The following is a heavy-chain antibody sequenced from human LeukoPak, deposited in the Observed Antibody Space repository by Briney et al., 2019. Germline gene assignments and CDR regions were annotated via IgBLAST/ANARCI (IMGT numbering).Heavy chain of an antibody. CDR1: GFTFSSYA. CDR3: AKDRPTVYSSSWLHFLDS. J-gene: IGHJ4*02. CDR2: ISGSGGST. Sequence: KPGGSLRLSCAASGFTFSSYAMSWVRQAPGKGLEWVSGISGSGGSTYLADSVKGRFTISRDNSKNTLYLEMNSLRADDTAVYYCAKDRPTVYSSSWLHFLDSWGQGTLVTVSS. V-gene: IGHV3-23*01. D-gene: IGHD6-13*01.